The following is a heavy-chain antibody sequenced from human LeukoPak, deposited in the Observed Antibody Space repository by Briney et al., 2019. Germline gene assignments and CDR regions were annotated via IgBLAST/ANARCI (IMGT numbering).Heavy chain of an antibody. CDR3: AKDRWGYYDSSGYIIDY. V-gene: IGHV3-21*01. CDR2: ISSSSSYI. J-gene: IGHJ4*02. Sequence: GGSLRLSCAASGFTFSSYSMNWVRQAPGKGLEWVSSISSSSSYIYYADSVKGRFTISRDNAKNSLYLQMNSLRAEDTAVYYCAKDRWGYYDSSGYIIDYWGQGTLVIVSS. D-gene: IGHD3-22*01. CDR1: GFTFSSYS.